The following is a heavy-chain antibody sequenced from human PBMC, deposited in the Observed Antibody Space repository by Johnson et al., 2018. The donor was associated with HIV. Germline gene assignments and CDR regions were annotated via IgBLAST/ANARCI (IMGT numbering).Heavy chain of an antibody. CDR1: GFTFSSYW. CDR2: IKQDGSEK. CDR3: ARDDTEADGAFDI. D-gene: IGHD2-2*02. Sequence: VQLVESGGGLVQPGGSLRLSCAASGFTFSSYWMSWVRQAPGKGLGWVANIKQDGSEKYYVDSVKGRFTISRDNAKNSLYLQMNSLRAEDTAVYYCARDDTEADGAFDIWGQGTMVTVSS. J-gene: IGHJ3*02. V-gene: IGHV3-7*01.